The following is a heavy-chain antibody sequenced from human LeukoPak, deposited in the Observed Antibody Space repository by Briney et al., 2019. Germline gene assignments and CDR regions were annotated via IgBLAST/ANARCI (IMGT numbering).Heavy chain of an antibody. CDR1: GFSFSDYS. CDR2: ISATSSTI. V-gene: IGHV3-11*01. Sequence: NSGGSLRLSCEASGFSFSDYSMTWIRQAPGKGLEWVAYISATSSTIYYADSVKGRFTVSRDNTKNSLHLEMNSLRVEDMAVYYCAKRDYGSALRDWGQGTLVTVSS. CDR3: AKRDYGSALRD. D-gene: IGHD3-10*01. J-gene: IGHJ4*02.